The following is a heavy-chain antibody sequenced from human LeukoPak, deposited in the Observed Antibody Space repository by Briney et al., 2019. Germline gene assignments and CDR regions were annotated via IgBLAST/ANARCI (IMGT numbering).Heavy chain of an antibody. D-gene: IGHD6-6*01. CDR1: GGSFSGYY. J-gene: IGHJ4*02. Sequence: SETLSLTCAVYGGSFSGYYWSWIRQPPGKGLEWIGEINHSGSTNYNPSLKSRVTISVDTSKNQFSLKLSSVTAADTAAYYYARGRGGIAARRWNFDYWGQGTLVTVSS. CDR2: INHSGST. V-gene: IGHV4-34*01. CDR3: ARGRGGIAARRWNFDY.